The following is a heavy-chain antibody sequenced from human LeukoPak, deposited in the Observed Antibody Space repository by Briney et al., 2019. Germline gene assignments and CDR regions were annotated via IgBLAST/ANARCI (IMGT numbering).Heavy chain of an antibody. CDR2: ISGSGSTT. CDR1: GFTFSSYA. V-gene: IGHV3-23*01. J-gene: IGHJ4*02. CDR3: ATSFGPVIAAAGTGAD. D-gene: IGHD6-13*01. Sequence: GGSLTLSCAASGFTFSSYAMNWVRQAPGEGLEWVSVISGSGSTTYYADSVKGRFTISRDNSKNTLSLQMNSLRAEDTAVYYCATSFGPVIAAAGTGADWGQGTLVTVSS.